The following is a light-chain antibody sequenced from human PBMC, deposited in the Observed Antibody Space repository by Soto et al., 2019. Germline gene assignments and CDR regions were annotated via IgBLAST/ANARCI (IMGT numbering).Light chain of an antibody. CDR2: LGS. J-gene: IGKJ3*01. Sequence: DIVMTQSPLSLPVTPGEPASISCRSSQSLLHSNGYKYLDWYLQKPGQSPQLLIYLGSNRAPGVPDRFSGSGSGTDFTLKISRVEAEDVGVYYCMQALQTPRTFGPGTKVDIK. CDR1: QSLLHSNGYKY. V-gene: IGKV2-28*01. CDR3: MQALQTPRT.